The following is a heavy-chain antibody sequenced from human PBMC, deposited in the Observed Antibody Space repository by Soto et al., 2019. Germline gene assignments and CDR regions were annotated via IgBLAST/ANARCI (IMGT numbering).Heavy chain of an antibody. V-gene: IGHV3-21*01. Sequence: VQLVESGGGLVKPGGSLRLSCAASGFTFSSYSMNWVRQAPGKGLEWVSAITSSSNYIHEADSVKGRFTISRDNAKSSLYLQMNSLRVEDTAIYYCARGRVGATHLLDFWGQGILVTVSS. J-gene: IGHJ4*02. D-gene: IGHD1-26*01. CDR3: ARGRVGATHLLDF. CDR2: ITSSSNYI. CDR1: GFTFSSYS.